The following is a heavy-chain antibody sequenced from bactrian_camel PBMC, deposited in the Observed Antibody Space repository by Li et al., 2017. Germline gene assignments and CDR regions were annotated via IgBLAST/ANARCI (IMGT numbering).Heavy chain of an antibody. CDR3: AEGRGSRGEHCYSLNY. D-gene: IGHD6*01. CDR1: GNTDMNHYG. CDR2: IDSDGNS. J-gene: IGHJ4*01. V-gene: IGHV3S53*01. Sequence: VQLVESGGGSVQAGGSLRLSCTVSGNTDMNHYGMAWFRQAPGKQREGVAAIDSDGNSVYIEAVEGRFTISADNAKNTVYLQMNNLQPEDTATYYCAEGRGSRGEHCYSLNYWGQGTQVTVS.